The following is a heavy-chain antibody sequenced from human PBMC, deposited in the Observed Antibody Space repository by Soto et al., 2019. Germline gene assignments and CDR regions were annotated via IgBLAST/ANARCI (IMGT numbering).Heavy chain of an antibody. CDR2: IYHSGST. CDR1: GGSISSSNW. Sequence: QVQLQESGPGLVKPSGTLSLTCAVSGGSISSSNWWSWVRQPPGKGLEWIGEIYHSGSTNYNPCLKGRVTISVDKSKNQFSLKLSSVTAADTAVYYCARAGCVVVPAAIGHFDYWGQGTLVTVSS. V-gene: IGHV4-4*02. D-gene: IGHD2-2*02. J-gene: IGHJ4*02. CDR3: ARAGCVVVPAAIGHFDY.